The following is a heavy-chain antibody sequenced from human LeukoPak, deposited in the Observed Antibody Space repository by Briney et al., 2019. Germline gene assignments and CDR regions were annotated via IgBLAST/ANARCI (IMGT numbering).Heavy chain of an antibody. Sequence: TSETLSLTCAVYGASFRAYYWAWIRQAPGKGLEWIGEINDSGHARYNASLKSRVTMSVETSKNQFSLKMESVTAADTAVYYCASSRDLYQDAFTSYWYFDVWGRGSLVTVSS. D-gene: IGHD3-16*01. CDR1: GASFRAYY. J-gene: IGHJ2*01. V-gene: IGHV4-34*01. CDR2: INDSGHA. CDR3: ASSRDLYQDAFTSYWYFDV.